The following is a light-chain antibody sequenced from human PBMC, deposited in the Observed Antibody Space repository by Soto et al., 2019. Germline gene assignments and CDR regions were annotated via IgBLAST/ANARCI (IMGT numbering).Light chain of an antibody. CDR3: QQGYSFPYT. J-gene: IGKJ2*01. Sequence: DIQMTQSPSSLSASVGDRVTITCRASQSISNYLNWYQQRPGKAPNLLIYDASSLQSGVPTRFSGSGSGTYFTLPISSLQPEDFASYYCQQGYSFPYTFGQGTKLEIK. CDR2: DAS. CDR1: QSISNY. V-gene: IGKV1-39*01.